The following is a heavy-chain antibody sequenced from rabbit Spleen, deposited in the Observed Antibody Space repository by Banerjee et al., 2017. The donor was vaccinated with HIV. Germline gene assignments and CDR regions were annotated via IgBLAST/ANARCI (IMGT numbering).Heavy chain of an antibody. CDR2: IYPGKGNT. J-gene: IGHJ4*01. V-gene: IGHV1S7*01. Sequence: QLKETGGGLVQPGGSLTLTCTGSGFSLSNSYMSWVRQAPGKGLEWIGIIYPGKGNTEYASWVNGRFTISNDNAQNTVDLQMNSLTEADTATYFCAREDDDYGDFKLWGQGTLVTVS. CDR3: AREDDDYGDFKL. D-gene: IGHD2-1*01. CDR1: GFSLSNSY.